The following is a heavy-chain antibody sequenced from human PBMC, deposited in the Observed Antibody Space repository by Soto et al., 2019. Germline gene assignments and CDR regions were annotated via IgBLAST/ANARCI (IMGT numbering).Heavy chain of an antibody. V-gene: IGHV3-23*01. Sequence: EVPLLESGGGLVQPGGSLRLSCAASGFTFSSYAMSWVRQAPGKGLEWASAISGSGGSTYYADSVKGRFTISRDNSKNTRYLQMNSLRAEDTAVYYCAKEYEYSSGWERIDYWGQGTLVTVSS. D-gene: IGHD6-19*01. CDR2: ISGSGGST. CDR3: AKEYEYSSGWERIDY. CDR1: GFTFSSYA. J-gene: IGHJ4*02.